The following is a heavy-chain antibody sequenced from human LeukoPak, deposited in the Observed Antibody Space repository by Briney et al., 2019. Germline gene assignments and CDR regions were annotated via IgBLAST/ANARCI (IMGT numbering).Heavy chain of an antibody. J-gene: IGHJ6*02. CDR1: GFTFSSYA. Sequence: GGSLRLSCAASGFTFSSYAMHWVRQAPGKGLEWVAVTSYDGSNKYYADSVKGRFTISRDNSKNTLYLQMNSLRAEDTAVYYCARDRGYCSSTSCPDTGYYYYGMDVWGQGTTVTVSS. CDR3: ARDRGYCSSTSCPDTGYYYYGMDV. CDR2: TSYDGSNK. D-gene: IGHD2-2*01. V-gene: IGHV3-30-3*01.